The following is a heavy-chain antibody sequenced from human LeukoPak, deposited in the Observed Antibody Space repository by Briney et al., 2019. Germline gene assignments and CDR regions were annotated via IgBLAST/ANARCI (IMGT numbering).Heavy chain of an antibody. CDR2: IYTSGST. CDR1: GGSISSGSYY. Sequence: PSETLSLTCTVSGGSISSGSYYWSWIRQPAGKGLEWIGRIYTSGSTNYNPSLKSRVTMSVDTSKNQFSLKLSSVTAADTAVYYCARVLGFGSYYYVDVWGKGTTVTISS. D-gene: IGHD3-10*01. CDR3: ARVLGFGSYYYVDV. J-gene: IGHJ6*03. V-gene: IGHV4-61*02.